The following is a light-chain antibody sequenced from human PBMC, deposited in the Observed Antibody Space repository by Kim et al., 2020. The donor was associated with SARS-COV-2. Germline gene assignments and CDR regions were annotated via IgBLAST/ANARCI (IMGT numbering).Light chain of an antibody. CDR3: QQYYSSPFA. V-gene: IGKV4-1*01. Sequence: IAVIQSPDSLAVSLGERATINCRSSQSVLDTSNNQIYLAWYQQKPGQPPKLLISWASIRESGVPDRIGGSGSGTDFTLTISSLQAEDVALYYCQQYYSSPFAFGQGTKLEI. CDR1: QSVLDTSNNQIY. J-gene: IGKJ2*01. CDR2: WAS.